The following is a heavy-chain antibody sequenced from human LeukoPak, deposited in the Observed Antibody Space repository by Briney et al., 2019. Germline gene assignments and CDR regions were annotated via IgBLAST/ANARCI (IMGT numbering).Heavy chain of an antibody. CDR2: VNQDGSEE. CDR3: VRDGGVSGYDLLDY. Sequence: GGSLRLSCAASGFTFSSYAMSWVRQAPGKGLEWVAHVNQDGSEEHYMDSVKARFIISRDNAKNSLSLQMDSLRAEDTAVYYCVRDGGVSGYDLLDYWGQGTLVTVSS. V-gene: IGHV3-7*01. D-gene: IGHD5-12*01. J-gene: IGHJ4*02. CDR1: GFTFSSYA.